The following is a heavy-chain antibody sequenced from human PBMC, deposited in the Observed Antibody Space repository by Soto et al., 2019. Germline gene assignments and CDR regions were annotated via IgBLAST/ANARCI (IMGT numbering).Heavy chain of an antibody. Sequence: QVQLQESGPGLVKPSQTLSLTCTVSGGSISSGDYYWSWIRQPPGKGLEWIGYIYYSGSTYYNPSLKSRVTISVDTSKNQFSLKLSSVTAADTAVYYCARDLVVVVAATGSYYGMDVWGQGTTVTVSS. CDR2: IYYSGST. CDR1: GGSISSGDYY. D-gene: IGHD2-15*01. V-gene: IGHV4-30-4*01. CDR3: ARDLVVVVAATGSYYGMDV. J-gene: IGHJ6*02.